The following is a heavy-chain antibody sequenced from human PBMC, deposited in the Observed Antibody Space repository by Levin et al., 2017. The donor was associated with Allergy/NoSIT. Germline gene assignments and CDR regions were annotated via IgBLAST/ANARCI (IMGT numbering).Heavy chain of an antibody. CDR1: GFTFSNAW. Sequence: GGSLRLSCAASGFTFSNAWMSWVRQAPGKGLEWVGCIKSNTDGVTTDYAAPVKGRFTISRDDSKNTLYLQMNSLKTEDTAVYSCTTDPPRYCSSTSCFHGIWGQGTMVAVSS. V-gene: IGHV3-15*01. CDR3: TTDPPRYCSSTSCFHGI. J-gene: IGHJ3*02. CDR2: IKSNTDGVTT. D-gene: IGHD2-2*01.